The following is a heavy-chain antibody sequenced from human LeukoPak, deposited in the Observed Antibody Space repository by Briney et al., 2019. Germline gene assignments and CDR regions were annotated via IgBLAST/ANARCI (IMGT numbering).Heavy chain of an antibody. Sequence: GGSLRLSCAASGFTFSGSAMHWVRQASGKGLEWVGRIRSKANSYATAYAASVKGRFTISRDDSKNTAYLQMNSLKTEDTAVYYCARDERLGELSSLNVFDIWGQGTMVTVSS. V-gene: IGHV3-73*01. CDR2: IRSKANSYAT. CDR3: ARDERLGELSSLNVFDI. J-gene: IGHJ3*02. D-gene: IGHD3-16*02. CDR1: GFTFSGSA.